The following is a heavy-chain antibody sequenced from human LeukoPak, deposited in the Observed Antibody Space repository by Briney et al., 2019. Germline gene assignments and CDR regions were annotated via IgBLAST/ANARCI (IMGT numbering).Heavy chain of an antibody. J-gene: IGHJ4*02. V-gene: IGHV1-69*05. CDR1: GGTFSSYA. CDR3: ARDLLEYCSSTSCYTGGY. CDR2: IIPIFGTA. Sequence: SVKVSCKASGGTFSSYAISWVRQAPGQGLEWMGGIIPIFGTANYAQKFQGRVTITTDESTSTAYMELRSLRSDDTAVYYCARDLLEYCSSTSCYTGGYWGQGTLVTVSS. D-gene: IGHD2-2*02.